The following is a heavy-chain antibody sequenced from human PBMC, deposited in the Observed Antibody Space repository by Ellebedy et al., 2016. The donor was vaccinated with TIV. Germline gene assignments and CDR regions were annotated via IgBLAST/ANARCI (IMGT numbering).Heavy chain of an antibody. CDR1: GGTFSSYA. Sequence: ASVKVSXXASGGTFSSYAISWVRQAPGQGLEWMGIINPSGGSTSYAQKFQGRVTMTRDTSTSTVYMELSNLRSEDTAVYYCARDFYDSSGIPIPDWSYYYYYYGMDVWGQGTTVTVSS. V-gene: IGHV1-46*01. CDR3: ARDFYDSSGIPIPDWSYYYYYYGMDV. J-gene: IGHJ6*02. D-gene: IGHD3-22*01. CDR2: INPSGGST.